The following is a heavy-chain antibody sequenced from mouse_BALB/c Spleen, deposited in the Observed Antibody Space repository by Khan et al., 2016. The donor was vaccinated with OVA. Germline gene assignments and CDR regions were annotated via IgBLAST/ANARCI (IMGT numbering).Heavy chain of an antibody. J-gene: IGHJ2*01. CDR3: ARIYGSDFDY. V-gene: IGHV1-20*02. Sequence: GQRQQSGPELVKPGASVKRSCKASGYSFTGYFMNWVMQSHGKSLEWIGRINPHIGETFYNQKFKGKATLTVDESSSTAHMELRSLASEDSAVYYCARIYGSDFDYWGQGTTLTVSS. CDR1: GYSFTGYF. D-gene: IGHD1-1*01. CDR2: INPHIGET.